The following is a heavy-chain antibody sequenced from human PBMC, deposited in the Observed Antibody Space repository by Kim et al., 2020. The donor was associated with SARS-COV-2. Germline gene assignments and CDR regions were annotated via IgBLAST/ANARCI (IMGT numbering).Heavy chain of an antibody. CDR1: GGSISSGSYY. V-gene: IGHV4-61*02. D-gene: IGHD3-10*01. Sequence: SETLSLTCTVSGGSISSGSYYWSWIRQPAGKGLEWIGRIYTSGSTNYNPSLKSRVTISVDTSKNQFSLKLSSVTAADTAVYYCARGGWFGEFMSHSPDYYCGMDVWGQGTTVTVS. CDR2: IYTSGST. CDR3: ARGGWFGEFMSHSPDYYCGMDV. J-gene: IGHJ6*02.